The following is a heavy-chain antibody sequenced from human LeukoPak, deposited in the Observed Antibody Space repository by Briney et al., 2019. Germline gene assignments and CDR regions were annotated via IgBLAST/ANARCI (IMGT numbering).Heavy chain of an antibody. Sequence: GGSLRLSCAASGFTLSSYSMNWVRQAPGKGLEWVSYISSSSSTIYYADSVKGRFTISRDNVKNSLYLQMNSLRTEDTAVYYCAKEVSYGDYFDYWGQGTLVTVSS. CDR2: ISSSSSTI. J-gene: IGHJ4*02. CDR1: GFTLSSYS. CDR3: AKEVSYGDYFDY. D-gene: IGHD4-17*01. V-gene: IGHV3-48*01.